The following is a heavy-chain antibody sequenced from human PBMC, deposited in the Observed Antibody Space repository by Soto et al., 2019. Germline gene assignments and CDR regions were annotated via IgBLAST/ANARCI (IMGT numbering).Heavy chain of an antibody. CDR1: GGSFSGYY. CDR3: ARGWVVVVAATQYYFDY. Sequence: SETLSLTCAVYGGSFSGYYWSWIRQPPGKGLEWIGEINHSGSTNYNPSLKSRVTISIDTSKNQFSLKLSSVTAADTAVYYCARGWVVVVAATQYYFDYWGQGTLVTVSS. V-gene: IGHV4-34*01. D-gene: IGHD2-15*01. J-gene: IGHJ4*02. CDR2: INHSGST.